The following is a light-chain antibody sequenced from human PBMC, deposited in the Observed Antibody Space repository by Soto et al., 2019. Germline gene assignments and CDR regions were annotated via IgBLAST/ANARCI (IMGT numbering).Light chain of an antibody. CDR3: SAWDESLSGWV. J-gene: IGLJ3*02. CDR1: SSNIGSSY. V-gene: IGLV1-47*01. CDR2: RNN. Sequence: QAVVTQPPSVSGTPGQRVTISCSGSSSNIGSSYVYCYQQLPGTAPKLLIYRNNQWPSGVPDRFSGSKAGTSASLVISGLRSEDEADYYCSAWDESLSGWVFGGGTKITVL.